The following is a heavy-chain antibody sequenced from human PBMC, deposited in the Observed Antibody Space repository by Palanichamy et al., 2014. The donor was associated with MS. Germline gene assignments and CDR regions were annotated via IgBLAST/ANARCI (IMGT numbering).Heavy chain of an antibody. Sequence: QVQLVQSGAEVKKPGASVKVSCKTSGHTVTGYYIHWVRQAPGQGLEWMGRINPDSGDTNYPQKFQGRVTLTRDTSNSTAYMELSRLRSDDTAVYFCARVVTVLKYWGQGTLVTVSS. CDR1: GHTVTGYY. J-gene: IGHJ4*02. D-gene: IGHD2-21*02. V-gene: IGHV1-2*06. CDR2: INPDSGDT. CDR3: ARVVTVLKY.